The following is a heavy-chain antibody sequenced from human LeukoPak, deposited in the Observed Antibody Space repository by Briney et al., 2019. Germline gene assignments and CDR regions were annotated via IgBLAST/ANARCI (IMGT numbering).Heavy chain of an antibody. V-gene: IGHV3-74*01. Sequence: GSLRLSCAASGFTFSRYWMHWVREAPGKGLVWVSRISHDGSSLSYADSVRGRFIISRDNAKNTMYLQMNSLRAEDTAVYFCTSLVVPDNWAFDVWGQGTTVTVSS. CDR1: GFTFSRYW. D-gene: IGHD2-21*02. CDR3: TSLVVPDNWAFDV. CDR2: ISHDGSSL. J-gene: IGHJ3*01.